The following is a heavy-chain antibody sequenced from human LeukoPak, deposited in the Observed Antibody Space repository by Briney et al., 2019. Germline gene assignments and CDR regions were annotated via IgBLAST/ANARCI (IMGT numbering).Heavy chain of an antibody. CDR1: GDSMGNDY. CDR3: ARNELRSYGLVHY. V-gene: IGHV4-4*07. J-gene: IGHJ4*02. Sequence: PSETLSLTCTVSGDSMGNDYWSWIRQSAGEGLEWIGRISTSGNTDYNPSLRSRVTMSMDTSRNQFSLTLTSMTAADTAVYYCARNELRSYGLVHYWGQGTLVTVSS. D-gene: IGHD1-26*01. CDR2: ISTSGNT.